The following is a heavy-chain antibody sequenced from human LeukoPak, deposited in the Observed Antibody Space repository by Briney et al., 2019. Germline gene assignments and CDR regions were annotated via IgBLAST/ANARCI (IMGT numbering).Heavy chain of an antibody. V-gene: IGHV1-18*01. CDR1: GYTFTSNG. D-gene: IGHD6-13*01. Sequence: ASVKVSCKASGYTFTSNGISWVRQAPGQGLEWMGWISAYNGNTNYAQKLQGRVTMTTDTSTSTAYMEVRSLRSDDTAVYYCARDSSVVAAAGFNWFDPWGQGTLVTVSS. CDR2: ISAYNGNT. CDR3: ARDSSVVAAAGFNWFDP. J-gene: IGHJ5*02.